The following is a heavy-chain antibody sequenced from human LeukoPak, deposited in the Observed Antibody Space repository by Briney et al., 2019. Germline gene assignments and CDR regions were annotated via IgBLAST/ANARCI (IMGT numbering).Heavy chain of an antibody. Sequence: SETLSLTCAVSGASISGSYWSWIRQPPGKGLEWIGYMYYSGITNSSPSLKSRVTISLDTSKNQFSLRLRSVTAADTAVYYCASSSGYWGQGTLVTVSS. CDR1: GASISGSY. CDR3: ASSSGY. D-gene: IGHD6-6*01. CDR2: MYYSGIT. J-gene: IGHJ4*02. V-gene: IGHV4-59*12.